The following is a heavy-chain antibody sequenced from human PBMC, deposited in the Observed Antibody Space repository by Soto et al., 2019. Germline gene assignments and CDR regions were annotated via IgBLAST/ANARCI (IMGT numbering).Heavy chain of an antibody. CDR1: GFTFSTYG. J-gene: IGHJ4*02. V-gene: IGHV3-23*01. Sequence: PGGSLRLSCAASGFTFSTYGMNWVRQAPGEGLEWVSTISGSGGNTYYADSVKGRFTISRDNSKNTLYLHMNSLRAEDTALYYCAKGIDMNTVTKFDSWGQGTLVTVSS. CDR3: AKGIDMNTVTKFDS. CDR2: ISGSGGNT. D-gene: IGHD4-17*01.